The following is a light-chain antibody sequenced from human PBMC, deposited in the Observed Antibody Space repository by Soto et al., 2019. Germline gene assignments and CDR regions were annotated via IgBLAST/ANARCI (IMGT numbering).Light chain of an antibody. V-gene: IGKV3-20*01. CDR2: GAS. J-gene: IGKJ4*01. CDR1: QSVTSNY. Sequence: EIVLTQSPGTLSLSPGERATLSCRASQSVTSNYLAWYQQKLGQAPRLLIYGASSRATGIPDRFSGSGSGTDFTLTISILEPEDFAVYYRQQHGGSPRTFGGGTKVEIK. CDR3: QQHGGSPRT.